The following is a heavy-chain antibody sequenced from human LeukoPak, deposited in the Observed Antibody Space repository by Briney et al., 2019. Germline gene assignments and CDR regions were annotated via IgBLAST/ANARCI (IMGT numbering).Heavy chain of an antibody. CDR1: GYNFTGNF. D-gene: IGHD6-6*01. CDR2: INSNSGVT. Sequence: ASVKVSCKASGYNFTGNFMHWVRQAPGQGLEWMGWINSNSGVTKYAQKFQGRITITWDTSIRTGYMELRSLISDDTAIYYCARSLVNWGRGTLVTVSS. J-gene: IGHJ4*02. CDR3: ARSLVN. V-gene: IGHV1-2*02.